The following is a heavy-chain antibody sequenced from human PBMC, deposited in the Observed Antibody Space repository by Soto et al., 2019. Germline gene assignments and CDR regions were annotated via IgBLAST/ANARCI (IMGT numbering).Heavy chain of an antibody. D-gene: IGHD6-6*01. Sequence: SETLSLTCTVSGGSISSYYWSWIRQPPGKGLEWIGYIYYSGSTNYNPSLKSRVTISVDTSKNQFSLKLSSVTAADTAVYYCARGSAYNWIDYWGQGTLVTVSS. CDR2: IYYSGST. CDR3: ARGSAYNWIDY. CDR1: GGSISSYY. J-gene: IGHJ5*01. V-gene: IGHV4-59*01.